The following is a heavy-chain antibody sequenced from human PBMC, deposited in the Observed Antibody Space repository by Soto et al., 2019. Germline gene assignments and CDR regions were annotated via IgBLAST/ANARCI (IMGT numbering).Heavy chain of an antibody. CDR3: ARGHRDTMIVVVMKYNWFDP. J-gene: IGHJ5*02. V-gene: IGHV4-34*01. Sequence: SETLSLTCAVYGGSFSGYYWNWIRQPPGKGLEWIGEINHSGGTNYNPSLKSRVTISVDTSKNQFSLKLSSVTAADTAVYYCARGHRDTMIVVVMKYNWFDPWGQGTLVTVSS. D-gene: IGHD3-22*01. CDR1: GGSFSGYY. CDR2: INHSGGT.